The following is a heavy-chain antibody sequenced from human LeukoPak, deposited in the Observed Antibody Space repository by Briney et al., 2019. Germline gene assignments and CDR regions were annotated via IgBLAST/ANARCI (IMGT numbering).Heavy chain of an antibody. Sequence: SQTLSLTCTVSGGSISSGSYYWSWIRQPAGKGLEWIGRIYTSGSTNYNPSLKSRVTISVDTSKNQFSLKLSSVTAADTAVYYCARGGAVALSWGQGTLVTVSS. CDR2: IYTSGST. D-gene: IGHD6-19*01. J-gene: IGHJ5*02. V-gene: IGHV4-61*02. CDR1: GGSISSGSYY. CDR3: ARGGAVALS.